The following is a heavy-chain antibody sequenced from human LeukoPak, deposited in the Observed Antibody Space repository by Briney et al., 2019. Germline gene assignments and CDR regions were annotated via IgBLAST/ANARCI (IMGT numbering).Heavy chain of an antibody. V-gene: IGHV1-18*01. J-gene: IGHJ4*02. D-gene: IGHD5-18*01. CDR2: SSAYNGNT. CDR1: GYTFTSFG. CDR3: ARDLGEDTTMIFFNF. Sequence: ASVKVSCKASGYTFTSFGISWVRQAPGQGLEWMGWSSAYNGNTKYAQNVQGRVTMTADTSTDTAYMELRSLRSDDTAVYYCARDLGEDTTMIFFNFWGQGTLVTVSS.